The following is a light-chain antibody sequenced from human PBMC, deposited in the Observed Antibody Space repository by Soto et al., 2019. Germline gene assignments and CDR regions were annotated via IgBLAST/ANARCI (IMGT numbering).Light chain of an antibody. J-gene: IGKJ2*01. CDR1: QSVSSR. Sequence: EIVLTQSPGTLSLSPGERATLSCRASQSVSSRLLIYGASGRATGIPDRFSGSGSGTDFTLTISRLEPEDFAVYYCQQSGSSPPDTFGQGTKLEIK. V-gene: IGKV3-20*01. CDR2: GAS. CDR3: QQSGSSPPDT.